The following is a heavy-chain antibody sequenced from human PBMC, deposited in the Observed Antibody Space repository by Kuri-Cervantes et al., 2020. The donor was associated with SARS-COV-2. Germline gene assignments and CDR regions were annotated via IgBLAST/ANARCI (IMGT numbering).Heavy chain of an antibody. V-gene: IGHV3-30*02. Sequence: GESLKISCAASGFTFSSYGMHWVRQAPGKGLEWVAFIRYDGSNKYYADSVKGRFTISRDNSKNTLYLQMNSLRAEDTAVYYCAKDRRMVGATRWFGPWGQGTLVTVSS. CDR1: GFTFSSYG. J-gene: IGHJ5*02. CDR2: IRYDGSNK. D-gene: IGHD1-26*01. CDR3: AKDRRMVGATRWFGP.